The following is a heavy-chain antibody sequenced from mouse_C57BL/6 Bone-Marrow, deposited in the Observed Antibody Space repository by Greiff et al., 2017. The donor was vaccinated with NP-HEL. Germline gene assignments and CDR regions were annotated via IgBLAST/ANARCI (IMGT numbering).Heavy chain of an antibody. CDR1: GFNIKDDY. CDR3: TSGWSSFDY. V-gene: IGHV14-4*01. D-gene: IGHD2-3*01. Sequence: LQQSGAELVRPGASVKLSCTASGFNIKDDYMHWVKQRPEQGLEWIGWIDPENGDTEYASKFQGKATITADTSSNTAYLQLSSLTSEDTAVYYCTSGWSSFDYWGQGTTLTVSS. J-gene: IGHJ2*01. CDR2: IDPENGDT.